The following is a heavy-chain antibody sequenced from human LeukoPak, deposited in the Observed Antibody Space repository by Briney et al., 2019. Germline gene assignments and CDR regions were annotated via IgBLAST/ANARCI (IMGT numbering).Heavy chain of an antibody. CDR3: ARTMVRGVIVWYFDL. Sequence: ASVKVSCEASGYTFTSYGISWVRQAPGQGLEWMGWISAYNGNTNYAQKLQGRVTMTTDTSTSTAYMELRSLRSDDTAVYYCARTMVRGVIVWYFDLWGRGTLVTVSS. V-gene: IGHV1-18*01. CDR1: GYTFTSYG. CDR2: ISAYNGNT. D-gene: IGHD3-10*01. J-gene: IGHJ2*01.